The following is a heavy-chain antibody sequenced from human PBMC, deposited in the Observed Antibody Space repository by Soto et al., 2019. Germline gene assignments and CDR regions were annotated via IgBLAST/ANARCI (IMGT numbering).Heavy chain of an antibody. V-gene: IGHV3-21*01. CDR3: AREDGIAGETSAFDY. CDR2: ISSSSNYK. CDR1: GFTFSSYS. D-gene: IGHD1-26*01. Sequence: GGSLRLSCAASGFTFSSYSMNWVRQAPGKGLEWVSSISSSSNYKYYANSVRGRFTISRDNAKNSLFLQMSSLTAEDTAVYYCAREDGIAGETSAFDYWGHGTLVTVS. J-gene: IGHJ4*01.